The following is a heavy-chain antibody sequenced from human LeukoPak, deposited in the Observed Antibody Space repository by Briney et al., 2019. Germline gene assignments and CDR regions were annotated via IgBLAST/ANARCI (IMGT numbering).Heavy chain of an antibody. CDR1: GGSISSSSCY. V-gene: IGHV4-39*07. J-gene: IGHJ4*02. CDR2: IYYSGST. D-gene: IGHD1-26*01. Sequence: SETLSLTCTVSGGSISSSSCYWGRIRQPSGKGLEWIGSIYYSGSTNYNPSFKSRVTISVDMSKNQFSLKLSSVTTADTAVYYCARVTKGDSGYWGQGTLVTVSS. CDR3: ARVTKGDSGY.